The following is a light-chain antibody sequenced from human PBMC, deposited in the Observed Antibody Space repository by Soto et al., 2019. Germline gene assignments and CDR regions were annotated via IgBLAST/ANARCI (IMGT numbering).Light chain of an antibody. Sequence: TQSAAVLSASIGDRIRITCRASQGISSYLAWYQQKPGKAPKLLIYAASTLQSGVPSRFSGSGSGTEFTLTISSLQPEDFATYYCQQLNSHPRTFGQVTRLAIK. V-gene: IGKV1-9*01. J-gene: IGKJ5*01. CDR2: AAS. CDR1: QGISSY. CDR3: QQLNSHPRT.